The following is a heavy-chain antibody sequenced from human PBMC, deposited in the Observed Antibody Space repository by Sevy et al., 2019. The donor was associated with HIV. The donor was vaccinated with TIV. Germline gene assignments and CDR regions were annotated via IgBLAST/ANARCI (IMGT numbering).Heavy chain of an antibody. Sequence: SETLSLTCTVSGGSISSGGYFWSWIRQHPGKGLEWIGCIYYSGNTYYNPSLKSRVTISVGTSKNQLSQKLSYVTAADTAVYFWARDRDNWKVDAFDTWGQGTMVTVSS. CDR3: ARDRDNWKVDAFDT. D-gene: IGHD1-20*01. CDR1: GGSISSGGYF. J-gene: IGHJ3*02. CDR2: IYYSGNT. V-gene: IGHV4-31*03.